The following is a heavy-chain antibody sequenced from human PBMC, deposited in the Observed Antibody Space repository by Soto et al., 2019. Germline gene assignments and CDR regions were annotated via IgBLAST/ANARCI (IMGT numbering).Heavy chain of an antibody. CDR2: ISHTGKT. V-gene: IGHV4-59*02. CDR3: ARETWNTHGRHFRLEP. J-gene: IGHJ5*02. Sequence: PSETLSLTCIVSGGSVINYYCTWIRQTPGKGLEWIGDISHTGKTNYNPSLESRVTIAVDLSENQFSLKLRSVTAADSALYFCARETWNTHGRHFRLEPWGQGTLVTVSS. D-gene: IGHD1-1*01. CDR1: GGSVINYY.